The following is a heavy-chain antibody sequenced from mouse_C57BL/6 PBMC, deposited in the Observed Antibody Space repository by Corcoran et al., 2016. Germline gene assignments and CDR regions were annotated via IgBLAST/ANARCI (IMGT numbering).Heavy chain of an antibody. CDR2: INTYSGVP. CDR1: GDTFTTYG. V-gene: IGHV9-3*01. D-gene: IGHD3-2*02. CDR3: AREGQLRLGY. Sequence: QIQLVQSGPEMKKPGETVEISCKASGDTFTTYGMSWVKQAPGKGLKWMGWINTYSGVPTYADDFKGRFAFSLETSASTAYLQINNLKNEDTATSFCAREGQLRLGYWGQGTTLTVSS. J-gene: IGHJ2*01.